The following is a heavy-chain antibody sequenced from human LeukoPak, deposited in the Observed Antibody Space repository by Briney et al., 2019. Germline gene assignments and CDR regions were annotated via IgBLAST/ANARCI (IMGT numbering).Heavy chain of an antibody. CDR3: ARDSGYSISWSLFDP. J-gene: IGHJ5*02. D-gene: IGHD6-13*01. V-gene: IGHV4-59*01. CDR2: TSYSGRS. CDR1: GDSIRSNY. Sequence: SETLSLTCTVSGDSIRSNYWTWIRQPPGKGLEWIGYTSYSGRSNYNPSLKRRVTISLDTSKNQFSLKLSSVTAADTAVYYCARDSGYSISWSLFDPWGQGTLVTVSS.